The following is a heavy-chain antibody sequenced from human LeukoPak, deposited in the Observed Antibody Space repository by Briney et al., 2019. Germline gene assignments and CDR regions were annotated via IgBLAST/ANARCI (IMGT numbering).Heavy chain of an antibody. Sequence: ASVTVSCKGSGYTFTGYYIHWVRQPPGQGLERMGWINPNSGGTNYAQNFQGTVTMTRDTSTSTAYMELSRLRSDDTAVYYCARRLGAGTTLGYWGQGTLVTVSS. CDR3: ARRLGAGTTLGY. CDR1: GYTFTGYY. J-gene: IGHJ4*02. D-gene: IGHD1-1*01. V-gene: IGHV1-2*02. CDR2: INPNSGGT.